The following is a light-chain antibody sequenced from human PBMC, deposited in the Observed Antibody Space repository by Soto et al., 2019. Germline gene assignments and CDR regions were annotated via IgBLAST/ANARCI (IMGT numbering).Light chain of an antibody. V-gene: IGLV2-23*01. CDR2: EGS. J-gene: IGLJ1*01. CDR1: SSDVGSYNL. CDR3: CSYAGSSTLYV. Sequence: QSVLTQPASVSGSPGQSITISCTGTSSDVGSYNLVSWYQHHPGKAPKLMIYEGSKRPSGVANRFSGSKSGNTASLTISGLQAEDEADDYCCSYAGSSTLYVFGTGTKVTVL.